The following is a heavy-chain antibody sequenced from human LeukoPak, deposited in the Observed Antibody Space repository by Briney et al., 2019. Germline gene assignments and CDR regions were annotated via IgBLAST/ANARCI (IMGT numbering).Heavy chain of an antibody. CDR3: VTDGGLLPYYFTY. Sequence: GGSLRLSCAASEFTFSSYTMHWVRQAPGTGLEWVSSISSSSSYIYYADSVKGRFTISRDNAKNSVFLEMNSLRVDDTAIYYCVTDGGLLPYYFTYWGQGTLVTVSS. CDR1: EFTFSSYT. V-gene: IGHV3-21*01. J-gene: IGHJ1*01. D-gene: IGHD3-10*01. CDR2: ISSSSSYI.